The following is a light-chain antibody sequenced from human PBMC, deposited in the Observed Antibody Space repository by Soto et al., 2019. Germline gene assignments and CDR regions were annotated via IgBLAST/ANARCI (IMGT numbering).Light chain of an antibody. V-gene: IGKV3-15*01. Sequence: EIVLTQSPATLSVSPGERATLSCRASQSVSSNLAWYQQKPGQAPRLLMFGASTRATNIPARFSGSGSGTEFTLTISSLQSEDVAVYYCQQYFNWPPLTFGGGTKVEIK. CDR3: QQYFNWPPLT. CDR1: QSVSSN. CDR2: GAS. J-gene: IGKJ4*01.